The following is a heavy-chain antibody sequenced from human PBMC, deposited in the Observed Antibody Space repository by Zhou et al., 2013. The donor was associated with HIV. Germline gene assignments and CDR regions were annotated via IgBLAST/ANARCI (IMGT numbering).Heavy chain of an antibody. CDR1: GGSISSHY. Sequence: QVQLQESGPGLVKPSETLSLTCTVSGGSISSHYWSWIRQPPGKGLEWIGYIYYSGSTNYNPSLKSRVTISVDTSKNQFSLKLSSVTAADTAVYYCARTTVTRDYYYMDVWGKGDHGHRLL. D-gene: IGHD4-4*01. CDR2: IYYSGST. V-gene: IGHV4-59*11. J-gene: IGHJ6*03. CDR3: ARTTVTRDYYYMDV.